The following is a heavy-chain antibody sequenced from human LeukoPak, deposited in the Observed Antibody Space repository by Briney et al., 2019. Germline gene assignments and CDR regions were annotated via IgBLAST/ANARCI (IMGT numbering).Heavy chain of an antibody. CDR3: ATDEWFGELLVRLNY. D-gene: IGHD3-10*01. V-gene: IGHV1-24*01. CDR2: FDPEDGET. J-gene: IGHJ4*02. Sequence: ASVKVSCKVSGYTLTELSMHWVRQAPGKGLEWMGGFDPEDGETIYAQKFQGRVTMTEDTSTDTAYMELSSLRSEDTAVYYCATDEWFGELLVRLNYWGQGTLVTVSS. CDR1: GYTLTELS.